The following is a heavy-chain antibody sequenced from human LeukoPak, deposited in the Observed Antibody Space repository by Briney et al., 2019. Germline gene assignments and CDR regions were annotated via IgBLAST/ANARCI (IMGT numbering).Heavy chain of an antibody. V-gene: IGHV4-59*08. Sequence: PSETLSLTCTVSGGSISTYYWSWIRQPPGKGLEWIGYIYYNGSTNYDPSLKSRVTIAVDTSKNQFSLKLSSVTAADTAVYYCASGTYYYDSSGFYYYYYGVDVWGQGTTVTVSS. D-gene: IGHD3-22*01. CDR3: ASGTYYYDSSGFYYYYYGVDV. CDR2: IYYNGST. CDR1: GGSISTYY. J-gene: IGHJ6*02.